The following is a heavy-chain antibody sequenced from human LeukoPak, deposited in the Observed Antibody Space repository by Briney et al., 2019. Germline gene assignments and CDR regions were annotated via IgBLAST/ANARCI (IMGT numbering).Heavy chain of an antibody. V-gene: IGHV1-46*01. D-gene: IGHD2-15*01. CDR2: INPSGGST. Sequence: ASVKVSCKASGYTFTSYYMHWVRQAPGQGLEWMGIINPSGGSTSYAQKFQGRVARTRDMSTSTVYMELSSLRSEDTAVYYGATVVVVVAATDCYYMDVWGKGTTVTVCS. CDR3: ATVVVVVAATDCYYMDV. CDR1: GYTFTSYY. J-gene: IGHJ6*03.